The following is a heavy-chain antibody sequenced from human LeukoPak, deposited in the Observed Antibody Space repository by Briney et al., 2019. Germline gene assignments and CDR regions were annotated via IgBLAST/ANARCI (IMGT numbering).Heavy chain of an antibody. D-gene: IGHD6-13*01. Sequence: GGSLRLSCAASGFTFSSYSMNWIRQAPGKGLEWVSSISSSTSYIYYADSVKGRFTISKDNAKNSLYLQMNSLRAEDTAVYYCAKDSGSSSWYGFDYWGQGTLVTISS. J-gene: IGHJ4*02. CDR2: ISSSTSYI. CDR1: GFTFSSYS. V-gene: IGHV3-21*01. CDR3: AKDSGSSSWYGFDY.